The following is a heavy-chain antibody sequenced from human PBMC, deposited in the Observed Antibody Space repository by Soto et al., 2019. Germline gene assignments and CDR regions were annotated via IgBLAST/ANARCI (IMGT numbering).Heavy chain of an antibody. CDR1: GFTFNDYA. CDR2: VNGRGDST. Sequence: EVQVLESGGGLVQPGGSLVLSCAASGFTFNDYAMSWVRQAPGKGLEWVSAVNGRGDSTYYADSVKGRFTVSRDNSKNTVSLLMNSLGVEDTAVYYCAKVGKGAAQNHYFFYMDVWGKGTMVTVSS. V-gene: IGHV3-23*01. CDR3: AKVGKGAAQNHYFFYMDV. J-gene: IGHJ6*03. D-gene: IGHD1-26*01.